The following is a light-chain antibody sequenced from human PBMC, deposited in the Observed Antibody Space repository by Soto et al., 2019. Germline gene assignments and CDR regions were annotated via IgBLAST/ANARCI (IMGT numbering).Light chain of an antibody. Sequence: QSALTQPASGSGSPGQSITISCTGTSSDVGSYNLVSWYQQHPGKAPKLMIYEGSKRPSGVSNRFSGSKSGNTASLTISGLQAEDEAEYYCCSYAGSVVLGGGTKVTV. J-gene: IGLJ2*01. V-gene: IGLV2-23*01. CDR3: CSYAGSVV. CDR2: EGS. CDR1: SSDVGSYNL.